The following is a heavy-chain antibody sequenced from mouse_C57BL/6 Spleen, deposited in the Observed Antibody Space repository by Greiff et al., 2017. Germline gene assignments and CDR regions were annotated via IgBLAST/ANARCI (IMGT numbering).Heavy chain of an antibody. D-gene: IGHD1-3*01. CDR1: GYTFTDYE. J-gene: IGHJ2*01. CDR3: TREWGLDY. Sequence: VQLQQSGAELVRPGASVTLSCKASGYTFTDYEMHWVKQTPVHGLEWIGAIAPETGGTAYNQKFKGKAILTADKSSSTAYMELRSLTSEDSAVYYCTREWGLDYWGQGTTLTVSS. CDR2: IAPETGGT. V-gene: IGHV1-15*01.